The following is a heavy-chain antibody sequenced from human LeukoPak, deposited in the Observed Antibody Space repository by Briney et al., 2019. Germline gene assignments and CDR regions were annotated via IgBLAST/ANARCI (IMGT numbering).Heavy chain of an antibody. Sequence: GGSLRLSCTASGFTFGDYAMSWVRQAPGKGLEWVGFIRSKAYGGTTEYAASVKGRFTISRDDSKSIAYLQMNSLKTEDTAVYYCTRGGGYQYYLSKLDYWGQGTLVTVSS. D-gene: IGHD3-22*01. CDR2: IRSKAYGGTT. V-gene: IGHV3-49*04. CDR3: TRGGGYQYYLSKLDY. CDR1: GFTFGDYA. J-gene: IGHJ4*02.